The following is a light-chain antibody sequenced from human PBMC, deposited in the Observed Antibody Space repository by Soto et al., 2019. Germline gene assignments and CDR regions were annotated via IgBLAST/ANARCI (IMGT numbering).Light chain of an antibody. V-gene: IGKV3D-20*02. CDR3: QQRSSWPPT. J-gene: IGKJ5*01. CDR2: DAS. CDR1: QSVNSNY. Sequence: DIVLTQSPGTLSLSPGEIATLSFSASQSVNSNYLAWYQQKPGQAPRLLIYDASSRATGIPDRFSGSGSGTDFTLTISRLEPEDFAVYYCQQRSSWPPTFGQGTRLEIK.